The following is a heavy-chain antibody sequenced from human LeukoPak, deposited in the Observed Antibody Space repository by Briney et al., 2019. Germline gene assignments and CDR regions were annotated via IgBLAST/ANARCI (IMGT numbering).Heavy chain of an antibody. D-gene: IGHD6-19*01. CDR3: ARDGSGWPYYFDY. Sequence: GASVKVSCKASGYTFTSYGISWVRHAPGQGLEWMGIINPSGGSTSYAQKFQGRVTMTRDTSTSTVYMELSSLRSEDTAVYYCARDGSGWPYYFDYWGQGTLVTVSS. V-gene: IGHV1-46*01. CDR2: INPSGGST. CDR1: GYTFTSYG. J-gene: IGHJ4*02.